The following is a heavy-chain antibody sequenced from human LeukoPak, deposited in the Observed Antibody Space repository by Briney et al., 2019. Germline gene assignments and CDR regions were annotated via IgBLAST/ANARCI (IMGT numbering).Heavy chain of an antibody. D-gene: IGHD6-13*01. CDR2: IYYSGST. J-gene: IGHJ4*02. CDR1: GGSISSYY. Sequence: SETLSLTCTVSGGSISSYYWSWIRQPPGKGLEWIGYIYYSGSTNYNPSLKSRVTISVDTSKNQFSLKLSSVTAADTAVYYCARSSRAAAGLIDYWGQGTLVTVSS. CDR3: ARSSRAAAGLIDY. V-gene: IGHV4-59*08.